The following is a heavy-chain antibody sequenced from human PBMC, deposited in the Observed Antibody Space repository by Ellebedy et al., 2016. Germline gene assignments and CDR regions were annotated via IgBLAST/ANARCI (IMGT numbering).Heavy chain of an antibody. CDR1: GFSFSDYY. Sequence: GESLKISXAASGFSFSDYYMGWIRQAPGKGLEWISYIRSSGSTIYYADSVKGRFTISRDNTKNSLYLQMNSLRAEDTAVYYCARERREYYYYYYIDVWGKGTTVTVSS. J-gene: IGHJ6*03. CDR3: ARERREYYYYYYIDV. CDR2: IRSSGSTI. V-gene: IGHV3-11*01.